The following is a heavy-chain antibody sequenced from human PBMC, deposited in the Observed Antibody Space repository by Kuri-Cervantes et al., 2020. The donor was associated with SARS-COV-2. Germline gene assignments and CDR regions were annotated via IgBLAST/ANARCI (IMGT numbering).Heavy chain of an antibody. D-gene: IGHD2-21*02. V-gene: IGHV3-30*18. CDR2: ISYDGSNK. CDR3: AKDCGGDCYLDY. J-gene: IGHJ4*02. Sequence: GESLKISCAASGFTFSSFAIHWVRQAPGKGLEWVAVISYDGSNKYYADSVKGRSTISRDNSKNTLYLQMNSLRAEDTAVYYCAKDCGGDCYLDYWGQGTLVTVSS. CDR1: GFTFSSFA.